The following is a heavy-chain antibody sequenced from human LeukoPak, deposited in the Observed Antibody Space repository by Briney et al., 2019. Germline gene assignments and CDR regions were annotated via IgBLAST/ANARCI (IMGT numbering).Heavy chain of an antibody. CDR2: IYYSGST. Sequence: SETLSLTCTVSGGSISSSSYYWGWIRQPPGKGLEWIGSIYYSGSTYYNPSLKSRVTISVDTSKNQFSLKLSSVTAADTAVYYCASPSGSYYVLDYWGQGTLVTVSS. CDR1: GGSISSSSYY. J-gene: IGHJ4*02. V-gene: IGHV4-39*07. D-gene: IGHD1-26*01. CDR3: ASPSGSYYVLDY.